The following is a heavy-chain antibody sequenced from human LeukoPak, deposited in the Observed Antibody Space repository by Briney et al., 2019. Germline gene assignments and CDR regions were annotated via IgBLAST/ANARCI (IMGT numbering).Heavy chain of an antibody. V-gene: IGHV1-18*01. CDR1: GYTFTNYD. CDR2: ISAYNGNT. D-gene: IGHD5-12*01. J-gene: IGHJ4*02. Sequence: GASVTVSCKASGYTFTNYDISWVRQAPGQGLEWMGWISAYNGNTNYPQKLQGRVPMTTDTSTSTAYMELRSLRSDDTAVYYCARGGATRKVDYWGQGTLVTVSS. CDR3: ARGGATRKVDY.